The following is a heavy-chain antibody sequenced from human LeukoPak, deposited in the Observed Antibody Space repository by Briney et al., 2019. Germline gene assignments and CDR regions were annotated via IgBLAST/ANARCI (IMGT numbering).Heavy chain of an antibody. CDR3: ARDPEYYYDSSGYLV. V-gene: IGHV1-69*06. Sequence: SVKVSCKASGGTFSSYAISWVRQAPGQGLEWMGGIIPIFGTANYAQKFQGRVTITADKSTSTAYMELSSLRSEDTAVYYCARDPEYYYDSSGYLVWGQGTLVTVSS. D-gene: IGHD3-22*01. CDR1: GGTFSSYA. J-gene: IGHJ4*02. CDR2: IIPIFGTA.